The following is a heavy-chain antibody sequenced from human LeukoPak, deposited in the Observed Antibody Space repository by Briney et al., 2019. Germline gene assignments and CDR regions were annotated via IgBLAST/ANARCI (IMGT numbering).Heavy chain of an antibody. D-gene: IGHD5-18*01. Sequence: PGGSLRLSCAASGFTFSGYWMHWVRQAPGKGLQWVSGILDNGGDTFYADSVKGRFTISRDNSKNTLFLQMNSLRVEDTAVYYCARDGTYSYGYGFDYWGQGTLVIVSS. V-gene: IGHV3-53*01. CDR2: ILDNGGDT. CDR1: GFTFSGYW. CDR3: ARDGTYSYGYGFDY. J-gene: IGHJ4*02.